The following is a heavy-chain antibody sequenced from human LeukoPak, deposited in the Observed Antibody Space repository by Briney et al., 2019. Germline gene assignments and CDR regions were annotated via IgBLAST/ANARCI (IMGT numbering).Heavy chain of an antibody. CDR1: GFTFDDYG. CDR2: INWNGGST. V-gene: IGHV3-20*04. J-gene: IGHJ4*02. D-gene: IGHD2-21*02. Sequence: GGSLRLSCAVSGFTFDDYGMSWVRQVPGKGLEWVSGINWNGGSTGYADSVKGRFTISRDNAKKSVYLKMNNLRGDDTALYYCARDYCGGDCSPFDYWGQGILVTVSS. CDR3: ARDYCGGDCSPFDY.